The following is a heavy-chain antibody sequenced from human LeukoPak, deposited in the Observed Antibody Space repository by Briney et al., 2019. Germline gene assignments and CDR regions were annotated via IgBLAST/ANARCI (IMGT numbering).Heavy chain of an antibody. V-gene: IGHV1-69*05. Sequence: GASVKVSCKASGGTFSSYAISWVRQAPGQGLEWMGGIIPIFGTANYAQKFQGRVTITRNTSISTAYMELSSLRSEDTAVYYCARSFHRWAGTTWFDYWGQGTLVTVSS. D-gene: IGHD1-1*01. CDR2: IIPIFGTA. J-gene: IGHJ4*02. CDR1: GGTFSSYA. CDR3: ARSFHRWAGTTWFDY.